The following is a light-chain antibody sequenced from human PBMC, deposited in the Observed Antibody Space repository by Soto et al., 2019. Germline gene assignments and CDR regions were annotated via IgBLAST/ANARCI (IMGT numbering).Light chain of an antibody. CDR2: EVN. Sequence: QSALTQPASVSGSPGQSITISCTGTSSDVGAYNYVSWYQQHPGKAPKFLIYEVNNRPSGVSDRFSGSKSGNTASLTISALQAEDEADYYCASYTSGGTYVFGTGTKLTVL. CDR3: ASYTSGGTYV. CDR1: SSDVGAYNY. J-gene: IGLJ1*01. V-gene: IGLV2-14*01.